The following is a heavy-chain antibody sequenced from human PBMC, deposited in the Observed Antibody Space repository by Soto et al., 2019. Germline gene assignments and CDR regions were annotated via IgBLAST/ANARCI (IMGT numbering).Heavy chain of an antibody. CDR2: IKTDGSEK. CDR3: ASSMGRGGTDS. D-gene: IGHD3-10*01. Sequence: EVQLVESGGGLVQPGGSLRLSCAASGFTFSDYWMSWVRQAPGKGLECVANIKTDGSEKYYVDPVKGRFTISRDNAKTSLYLQMNSLRAEDTAVYYCASSMGRGGTDSWGLGTLVAVSS. CDR1: GFTFSDYW. J-gene: IGHJ4*02. V-gene: IGHV3-7*05.